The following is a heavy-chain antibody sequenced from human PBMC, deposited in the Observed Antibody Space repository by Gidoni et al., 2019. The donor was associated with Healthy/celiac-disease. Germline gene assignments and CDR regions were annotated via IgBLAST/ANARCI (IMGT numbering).Heavy chain of an antibody. CDR3: ARHGRGYDYVWGSYRSARDDGVAFDI. Sequence: QVQLQESGPGLVKPSETLSLTCTVSGGSISSYYWSWIRQPPGKGLEWIWYIYYRGSTNYIPSLKSRVTISVDTSKTQFSLKLSFVIAADTAVYYCARHGRGYDYVWGSYRSARDDGVAFDIWGQGTMVTVSS. V-gene: IGHV4-59*08. CDR2: IYYRGST. D-gene: IGHD3-16*02. J-gene: IGHJ3*02. CDR1: GGSISSYY.